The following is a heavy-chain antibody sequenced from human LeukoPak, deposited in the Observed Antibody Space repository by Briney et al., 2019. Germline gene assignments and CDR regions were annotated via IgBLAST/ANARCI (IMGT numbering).Heavy chain of an antibody. J-gene: IGHJ5*02. CDR2: MNPSGST. CDR3: ARLLTNHPQGSSSFSFFGNPRFDP. CDR1: GGSFSGYY. D-gene: IGHD6-13*01. Sequence: SETLSLTCAVYGGSFSGYYWTWIRQTPEKGLEWIGEMNPSGSTSYNPSLKSRVTISVDTSKNQFSLKLSSVTAADTAVYYCARLLTNHPQGSSSFSFFGNPRFDPWGQGTLVTVSS. V-gene: IGHV4-34*01.